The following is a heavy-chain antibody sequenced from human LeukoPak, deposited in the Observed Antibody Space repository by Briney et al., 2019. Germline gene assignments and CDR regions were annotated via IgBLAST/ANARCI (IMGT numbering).Heavy chain of an antibody. D-gene: IGHD5-24*01. CDR1: GYTFTGYY. CDR2: IIPILGTA. V-gene: IGHV1-46*01. CDR3: ARADGYNPFDY. Sequence: ASVKVSCKASGYTFTGYYMHWVRQAPGQGLEWMGGIIPILGTANYAQKFQGRVTMTRDMSTSTVYMELSSLRSEDTAVYYCARADGYNPFDYWGQGTLVTVSS. J-gene: IGHJ4*02.